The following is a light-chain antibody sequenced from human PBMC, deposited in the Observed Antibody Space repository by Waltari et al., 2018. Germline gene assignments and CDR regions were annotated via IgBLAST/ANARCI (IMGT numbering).Light chain of an antibody. J-gene: IGKJ2*01. CDR1: QSISIW. CDR2: KSS. V-gene: IGKV1-5*03. CDR3: QHYDNYPVA. Sequence: IQMTQYPSTLSASVGDRVSITCRASQSISIWLAWYQQRSGKAPKLLISKSSSLESGVPSRFSGSGSGTEFTLTITNLHPDDFATYYCQHYDNYPVAFGQGTKLEIK.